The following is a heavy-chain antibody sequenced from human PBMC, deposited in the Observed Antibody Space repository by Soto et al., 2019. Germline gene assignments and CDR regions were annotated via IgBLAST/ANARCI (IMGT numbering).Heavy chain of an antibody. CDR1: GFTVSNNY. Sequence: PGGSLRLSCAASGFTVSNNYMSWVRQAPGKGLEWVSVIYSGGSTYYADSVKGRFTISRDNSKNTLYLQMNSLRAEDTAVYYCAKDSSSGHYDASTWGRGTLVTVSS. V-gene: IGHV3-53*01. J-gene: IGHJ5*02. CDR2: IYSGGST. D-gene: IGHD3-22*01. CDR3: AKDSSSGHYDAST.